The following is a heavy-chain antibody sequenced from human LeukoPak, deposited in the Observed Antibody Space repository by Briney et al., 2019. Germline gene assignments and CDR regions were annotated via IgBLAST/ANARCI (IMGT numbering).Heavy chain of an antibody. CDR3: VRAGLRATHYYFDY. CDR2: IRIKANSYTT. CDR1: RFTFSDHY. J-gene: IGHJ4*02. V-gene: IGHV3-72*01. D-gene: IGHD1-26*01. Sequence: GGSLRLSCAASRFTFSDHYMDWVRQAPGKGLEWVGRIRIKANSYTTDYAASAKGRFTISRDDSKNSLYLQMNSLKTEDTAVYYCVRAGLRATHYYFDYWGQGTLVSVST.